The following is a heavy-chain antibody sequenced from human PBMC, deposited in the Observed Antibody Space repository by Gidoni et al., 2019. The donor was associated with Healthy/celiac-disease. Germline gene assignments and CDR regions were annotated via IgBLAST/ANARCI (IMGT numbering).Heavy chain of an antibody. Sequence: VRQAPGKGLEYVSAISSNGGSTYYANSVKGRFTISRDNSKNTLYLQMGSLRAEDMAVYYCARVAVAGDYWGQGTLVTVSS. CDR3: ARVAVAGDY. CDR2: ISSNGGST. D-gene: IGHD6-19*01. V-gene: IGHV3-64*01. J-gene: IGHJ4*02.